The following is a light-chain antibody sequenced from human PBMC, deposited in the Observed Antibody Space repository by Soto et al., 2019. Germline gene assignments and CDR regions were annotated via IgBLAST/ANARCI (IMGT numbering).Light chain of an antibody. V-gene: IGKV1-33*01. CDR2: DAS. CDR3: QQYDNLPLT. J-gene: IGKJ3*01. Sequence: DIQMTQSPSSLSASVGDRVTITCQASQEITKYLNWYQQKPGIAPKVLISDASNLETGVPPRFSGSGSGTEFTLTISGLQPEDFATYYCQQYDNLPLTFGPGTQVEMK. CDR1: QEITKY.